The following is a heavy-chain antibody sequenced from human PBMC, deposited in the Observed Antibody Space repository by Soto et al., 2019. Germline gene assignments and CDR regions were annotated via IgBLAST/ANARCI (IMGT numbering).Heavy chain of an antibody. CDR1: GFTFRSYA. CDR2: ISDNGGNT. Sequence: VQLLESGGALVQPGGSLRLSCEASGFTFRSYAMSWVRQAPGKGLEWVSAISDNGGNTYYPDSVRGRFTISRDKSKNTLFLQMNSVRAEDTAVYYCAKDFSYDSSGVLDYWGQGTLVTVSS. J-gene: IGHJ4*02. D-gene: IGHD3-22*01. V-gene: IGHV3-23*01. CDR3: AKDFSYDSSGVLDY.